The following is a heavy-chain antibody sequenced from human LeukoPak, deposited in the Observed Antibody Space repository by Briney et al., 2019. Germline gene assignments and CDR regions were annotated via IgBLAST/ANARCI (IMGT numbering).Heavy chain of an antibody. CDR3: ARSGLPSYSSSWYGYYYFGMDV. Sequence: SETLSLTCTVPGGSISSYYWSWIRQPPGKGLEWIGYICYSCSTNYNPSLKSRVTISVYTSKNQFSLKLSSVTGADTAVYYCARSGLPSYSSSWYGYYYFGMDVWGQGTTVT. J-gene: IGHJ6*02. CDR2: ICYSCST. CDR1: GGSISSYY. D-gene: IGHD6-13*01. V-gene: IGHV4-59*01.